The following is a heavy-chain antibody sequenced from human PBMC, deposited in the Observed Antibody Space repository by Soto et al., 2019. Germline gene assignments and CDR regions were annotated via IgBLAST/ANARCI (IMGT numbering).Heavy chain of an antibody. CDR1: GGSFTTYA. Sequence: QVQLVQSGAEVKKTRSSVRVSCKASGGSFTTYAINWMRQAPGQGLEWMGGLIPLFGTPNYAQKFQGRLTITADESTSTAHMELSSLRSEDTAVYYCARVAEEELAGASFCDYWGQGTLVTVSS. J-gene: IGHJ4*02. CDR3: ARVAEEELAGASFCDY. V-gene: IGHV1-69*01. D-gene: IGHD6-19*01. CDR2: LIPLFGTP.